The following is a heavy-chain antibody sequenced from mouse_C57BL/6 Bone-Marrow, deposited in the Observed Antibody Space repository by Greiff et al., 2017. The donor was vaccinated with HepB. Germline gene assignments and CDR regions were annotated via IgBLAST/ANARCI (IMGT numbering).Heavy chain of an antibody. J-gene: IGHJ4*01. CDR1: GYAFSSSW. CDR3: ASPCYAMDY. V-gene: IGHV1-82*01. Sequence: QVQLKQSGPELVKPGASVKISCKASGYAFSSSWMNWVKQRPGKGLEWIGRIYPGDGDTNYNGKFKGKATLTADKSTSTAYLQLSSLTSEDSSVYFCASPCYAMDYWGQGTSVTVSS. CDR2: IYPGDGDT.